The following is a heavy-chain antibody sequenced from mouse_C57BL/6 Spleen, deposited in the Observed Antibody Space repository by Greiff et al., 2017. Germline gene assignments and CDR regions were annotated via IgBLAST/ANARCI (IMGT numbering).Heavy chain of an antibody. V-gene: IGHV1-50*01. CDR3: ARDSTYY. D-gene: IGHD5-1*01. CDR1: GYTFTSYW. CDR2: IDPSDSYT. J-gene: IGHJ2*01. Sequence: VQLQQPGAELVKPGASVKLSCKASGYTFTSYWMQWVKQRPGQGLEWIGEIDPSDSYTNYNQKFKGKATVTVDTSSSTAYMQLSSLTSEDSAVYYCARDSTYYWGQGTTLTVSS.